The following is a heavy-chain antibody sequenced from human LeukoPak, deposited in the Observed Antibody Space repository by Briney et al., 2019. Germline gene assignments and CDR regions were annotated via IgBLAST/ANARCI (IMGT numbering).Heavy chain of an antibody. J-gene: IGHJ4*02. Sequence: GASVKVSCKASGGTFSSHGIGWVRQAPGEGLEWMGGIIPIFGKPNYAQKFQGRVTITADESTSTAYMELSSLRSEDTAVYYCARDRGNYYGSGSYQIGYFDYWGQGTLVTVSS. CDR2: IIPIFGKP. CDR1: GGTFSSHG. CDR3: ARDRGNYYGSGSYQIGYFDY. V-gene: IGHV1-69*13. D-gene: IGHD3-10*01.